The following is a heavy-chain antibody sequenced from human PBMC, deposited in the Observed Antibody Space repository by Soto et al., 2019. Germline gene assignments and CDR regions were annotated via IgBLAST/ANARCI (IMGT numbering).Heavy chain of an antibody. CDR2: IYYSGST. J-gene: IGHJ4*02. V-gene: IGHV4-39*01. CDR1: GGSISSSSYY. CDR3: ARQKLGYCSSTSCYRVFGDFDY. D-gene: IGHD2-2*02. Sequence: SETLSLTCTVSGGSISSSSYYWGWIRQPPGKGLEWIGSIYYSGSTYYNPSHKSRVTISVDTSKSQFSRKLSSVPAADTAVYYCARQKLGYCSSTSCYRVFGDFDYWGQGTLVTVSS.